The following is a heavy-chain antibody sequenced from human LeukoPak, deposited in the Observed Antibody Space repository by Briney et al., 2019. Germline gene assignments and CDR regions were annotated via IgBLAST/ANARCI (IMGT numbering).Heavy chain of an antibody. V-gene: IGHV3-7*01. CDR1: GFTFSSYS. Sequence: GGSLRLSCAVSGFTFSSYSLTWVRQAPGKGLEWVANIKQDGSEKYYVDSVKGRFTISKDNAKNSLYLQMNSLRAEDTAVYYCARERWAGGDHPLGYYYHGMDVWGQGTTVTVSS. J-gene: IGHJ6*02. D-gene: IGHD4-17*01. CDR3: ARERWAGGDHPLGYYYHGMDV. CDR2: IKQDGSEK.